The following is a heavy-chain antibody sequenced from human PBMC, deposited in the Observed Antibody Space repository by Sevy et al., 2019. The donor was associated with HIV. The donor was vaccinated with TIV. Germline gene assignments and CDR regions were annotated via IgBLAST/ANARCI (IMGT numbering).Heavy chain of an antibody. CDR2: IYHSGST. V-gene: IGHV4-4*02. J-gene: IGHJ5*02. CDR3: ARGGETPRGCDP. CDR1: GGSISSVKW. Sequence: SETLSLTCAVSGGSISSVKWWHWVRQPPGKGLAWIGEIYHSGSTNYNPSLKSRVTITVDNSKNQFSLKRSSVTAADTAVYYCARGGETPRGCDPWGQGSLGTVSS. D-gene: IGHD3-16*01.